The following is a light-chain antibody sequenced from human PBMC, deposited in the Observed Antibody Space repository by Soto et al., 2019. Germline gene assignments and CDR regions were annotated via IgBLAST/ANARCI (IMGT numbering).Light chain of an antibody. J-gene: IGKJ1*01. CDR3: QQYTNYPWT. V-gene: IGKV1-5*01. Sequence: DLQMTQSPPTLSASVGDRVTITCRASQSISSWLAWYQQRPGKAPNLLIYDVPSLESGVPSRFSGSGSGTEFTLTISSLQPDDFATYYCQQYTNYPWTFGQGTKVEIK. CDR1: QSISSW. CDR2: DVP.